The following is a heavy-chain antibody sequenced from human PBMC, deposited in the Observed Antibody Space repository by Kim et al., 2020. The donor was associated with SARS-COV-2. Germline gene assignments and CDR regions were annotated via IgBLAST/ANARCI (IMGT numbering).Heavy chain of an antibody. V-gene: IGHV1-69*13. Sequence: SVKVSCKASGGTFSSYAISWVRQAPGQGLEWMGGIIPIFGTANYAQKFQGRVTITADESTSTAYMELSSLRSEDTAVYYCARDLGNYYDSSGYYGDYWGQGTLVTVSS. CDR3: ARDLGNYYDSSGYYGDY. D-gene: IGHD3-22*01. CDR2: IIPIFGTA. CDR1: GGTFSSYA. J-gene: IGHJ4*02.